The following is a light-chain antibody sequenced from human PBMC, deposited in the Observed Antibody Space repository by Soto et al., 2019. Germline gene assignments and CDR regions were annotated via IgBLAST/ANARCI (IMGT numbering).Light chain of an antibody. Sequence: EIVLTQSPGTLSLSPGERATLSCRASQSVSRNDLAWYQHKPGQAPRLIIYGASSRATGIADRFSGSGSGTDFTLTIIRLEPEDFAVYYCQQYATPPYAFGQGTKLEIK. CDR1: QSVSRND. CDR2: GAS. V-gene: IGKV3-20*01. CDR3: QQYATPPYA. J-gene: IGKJ2*01.